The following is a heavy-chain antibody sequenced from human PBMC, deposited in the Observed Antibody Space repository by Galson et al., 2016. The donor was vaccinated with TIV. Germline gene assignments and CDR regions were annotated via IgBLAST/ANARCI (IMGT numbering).Heavy chain of an antibody. Sequence: SLRLSCAASGFIFSGHAMHWVRQAPGKGLDWLAVISYDGINKYYADSVRGRYTISRDNSKNTLYLQMSSLRPGDPAVYYCAKEVERRLPYWGQGTLVTVSS. CDR3: AKEVERRLPY. CDR1: GFIFSGHA. V-gene: IGHV3-30*18. J-gene: IGHJ4*02. CDR2: ISYDGINK. D-gene: IGHD1-1*01.